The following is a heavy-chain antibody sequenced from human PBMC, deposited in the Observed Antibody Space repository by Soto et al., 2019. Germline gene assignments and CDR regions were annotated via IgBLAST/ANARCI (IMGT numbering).Heavy chain of an antibody. V-gene: IGHV4-59*01. Sequence: PSQTLSLTCTVSGGSISSYYWSWIRQPPGKGLEWIGYIYYSGSTNYNPSLKSRVTISVDTSKNQFSLKLSSVTAADTAVYYCARGQYNYGSGSYFDYWGQGTLVTVSS. CDR2: IYYSGST. J-gene: IGHJ4*02. D-gene: IGHD3-10*01. CDR3: ARGQYNYGSGSYFDY. CDR1: GGSISSYY.